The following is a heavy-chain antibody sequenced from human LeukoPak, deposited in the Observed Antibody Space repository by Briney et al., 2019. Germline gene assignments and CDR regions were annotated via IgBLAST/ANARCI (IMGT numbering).Heavy chain of an antibody. CDR1: GYTFTSYG. V-gene: IGHV1-18*01. J-gene: IGHJ6*03. CDR3: ARDKGRNWNWNYMDV. D-gene: IGHD1-7*01. CDR2: ISAYNGNT. Sequence: GASVKVSCKASGYTFTSYGISWVRQAPGQGLEWMGWISAYNGNTNYAQKLQGRVTMTTDTSTSTAYMELRSLRSDDTAVYYCARDKGRNWNWNYMDVWGKGTTVTVSS.